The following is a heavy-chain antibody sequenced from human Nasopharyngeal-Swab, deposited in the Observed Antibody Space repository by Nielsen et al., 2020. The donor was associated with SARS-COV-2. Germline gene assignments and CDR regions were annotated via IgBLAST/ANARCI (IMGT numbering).Heavy chain of an antibody. CDR1: GFTFDSYA. CDR3: AKDRYCSGGACYFNGFDS. D-gene: IGHD2-15*01. J-gene: IGHJ4*02. V-gene: IGHV3-23*01. Sequence: GGSLRLSCAASGFTFDSYAMTWVRQAPGKGLEWVSSVTGSGSTTKYADSVKGRFTISRDNSNKKVYLQMHGLRAEDSAVYYCAKDRYCSGGACYFNGFDSWGQGTLVTVSS. CDR2: VTGSGSTT.